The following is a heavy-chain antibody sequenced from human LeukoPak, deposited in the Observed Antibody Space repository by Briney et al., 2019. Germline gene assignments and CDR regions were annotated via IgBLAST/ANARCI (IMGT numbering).Heavy chain of an antibody. Sequence: SVKVSCKASGGTFSDYALNWVRQAPGQGLEWMGVFIPILGTANSTQKFQDRVTITADISTNTAYMELSSLRSEDTAVYYCARVGDYGDYYDAFDIWGQGTMVTVSS. CDR1: GGTFSDYA. CDR3: ARVGDYGDYYDAFDI. J-gene: IGHJ3*02. CDR2: FIPILGTA. V-gene: IGHV1-69*10. D-gene: IGHD4-17*01.